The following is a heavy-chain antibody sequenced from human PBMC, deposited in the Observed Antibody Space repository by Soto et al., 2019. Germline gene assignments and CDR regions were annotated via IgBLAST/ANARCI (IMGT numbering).Heavy chain of an antibody. V-gene: IGHV1-69*01. D-gene: IGHD2-2*02. CDR3: ARWVVPAAIAGYNWFDP. CDR2: IIPIFGTA. J-gene: IGHJ5*02. CDR1: GGTFSSYA. Sequence: QVQLVQSGAEVKKPGSSVKVSCTASGGTFSSYAISWVRQAPGQGLEWMGGIIPIFGTANYAQKFQGRVTITADESTSTAYVELSSLRSEDTAVYYCARWVVPAAIAGYNWFDPWGQGTLVTVSS.